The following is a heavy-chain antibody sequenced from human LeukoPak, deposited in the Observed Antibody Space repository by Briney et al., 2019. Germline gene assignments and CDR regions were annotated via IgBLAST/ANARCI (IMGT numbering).Heavy chain of an antibody. V-gene: IGHV1-2*04. CDR3: ARDRSRTTVTPDFDY. D-gene: IGHD4-17*01. CDR2: INPNSGGT. CDR1: GYTFTGYS. J-gene: IGHJ4*02. Sequence: ASVTLSCKASGYTFTGYSMHWIRQAPGQGLEWMGCINPNSGGTNYAQKLQGWVTMTRDTTISTAYMELSRQRSDDTAVYYCARDRSRTTVTPDFDYWGQGTLVSVPT.